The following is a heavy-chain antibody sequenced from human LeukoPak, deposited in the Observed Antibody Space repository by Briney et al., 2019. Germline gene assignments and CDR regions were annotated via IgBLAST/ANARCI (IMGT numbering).Heavy chain of an antibody. Sequence: ASVKVSCKVSGYTLTELSIHWVRQAHGKGLEWMGGIPREDGERIYAQSFQGRVTMTEESSTDTAYMELSGLKSEDTAVYFCASDFRVGVLYAFDLWGQGTMVTVSP. V-gene: IGHV1-24*01. CDR1: GYTLTELS. J-gene: IGHJ3*01. D-gene: IGHD3-10*01. CDR2: IPREDGER. CDR3: ASDFRVGVLYAFDL.